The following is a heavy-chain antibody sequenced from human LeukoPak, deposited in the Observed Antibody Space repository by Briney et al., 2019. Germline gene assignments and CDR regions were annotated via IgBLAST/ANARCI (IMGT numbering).Heavy chain of an antibody. J-gene: IGHJ4*02. Sequence: SETLSLTCTVSGGSISSASYYWSWIRQPAGKGLEWIGRIYTSGRTTYNPSLQSRVTISVDTSKKQVSLTLDSVTAADTATYYCARDIFYFDHWGQGIQVTVSS. CDR2: IYTSGRT. D-gene: IGHD2-15*01. CDR3: ARDIFYFDH. V-gene: IGHV4-61*02. CDR1: GGSISSASYY.